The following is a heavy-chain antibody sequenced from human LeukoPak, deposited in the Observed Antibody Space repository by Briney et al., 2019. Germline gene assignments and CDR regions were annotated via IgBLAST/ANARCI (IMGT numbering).Heavy chain of an antibody. CDR2: INHRGRT. Sequence: SETLSLTCAVYGGSLSGYYWSWIRQPAGKGLEWVGEINHRGRTNYNPSLKSRVTISVDTSKNRFSLKLSSVTAADTAVYYCATLHGVRGMSHYYYCVMDVWGQGTTVTVSS. CDR1: GGSLSGYY. CDR3: ATLHGVRGMSHYYYCVMDV. D-gene: IGHD3-10*01. J-gene: IGHJ6*02. V-gene: IGHV4-34*01.